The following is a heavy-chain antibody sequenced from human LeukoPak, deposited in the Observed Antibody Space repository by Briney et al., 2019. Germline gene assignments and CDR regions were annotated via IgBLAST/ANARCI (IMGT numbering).Heavy chain of an antibody. CDR3: ARGDCSSTSCHDPYYYYGMDV. V-gene: IGHV3-7*03. CDR1: GFTFDSYW. D-gene: IGHD2-2*01. J-gene: IGHJ6*02. CDR2: IKQDGSEK. Sequence: GGSLRLSCAASGFTFDSYWMNWVRQAPGKGLEWVANIKQDGSEKYYVDSVKGRFTISRDNAKNSLYLQMNSLRADDTAVYYCARGDCSSTSCHDPYYYYGMDVWGQGTTVTVSS.